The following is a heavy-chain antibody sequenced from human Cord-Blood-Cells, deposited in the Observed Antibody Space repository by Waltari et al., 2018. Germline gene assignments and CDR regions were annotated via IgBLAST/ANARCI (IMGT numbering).Heavy chain of an antibody. CDR1: GGSFSGSY. CDR3: ARRFSPFYSNYYFDY. D-gene: IGHD4-4*01. V-gene: IGHV4-34*01. J-gene: IGHJ4*02. Sequence: QVQLPQWGAGLLKPSETLSLTCAVYGGSFSGSYWSWTRQPPGKGLEWIGEINHSGSTNYNPSLKSRVTISVDTSKNQFSLKLSSVTAADTAVYYCARRFSPFYSNYYFDYWGQGTLVTVSS. CDR2: INHSGST.